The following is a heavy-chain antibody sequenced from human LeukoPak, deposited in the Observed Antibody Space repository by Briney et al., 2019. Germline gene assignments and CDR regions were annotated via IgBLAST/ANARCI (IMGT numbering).Heavy chain of an antibody. V-gene: IGHV3-23*01. J-gene: IGHJ6*02. CDR1: GFTFSSYA. CDR3: ARAMYYYDSSGYEYYYGMDV. D-gene: IGHD3-22*01. CDR2: ISGSGGST. Sequence: GGSLRLSCAASGFTFSSYAMSWVRQAPGKGLEWVSAISGSGGSTYYADSVKGRFTISRDNSKNTLYLQMNSLRAEDTAVYYCARAMYYYDSSGYEYYYGMDVWGQGTTVTVSS.